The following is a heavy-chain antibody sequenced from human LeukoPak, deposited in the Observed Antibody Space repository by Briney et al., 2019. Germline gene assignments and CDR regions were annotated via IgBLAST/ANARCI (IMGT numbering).Heavy chain of an antibody. V-gene: IGHV3-21*04. CDR1: GFTFSSYS. CDR2: ISSSSSYI. J-gene: IGHJ5*02. CDR3: ARGSGAQDYDILTGYSLGWFDP. D-gene: IGHD3-9*01. Sequence: GGSLRLSCAASGFTFSSYSMNWVRQAPGKGLEWVSSISSSSSYIYYADSVKGRFTISRDNAKNSLYLQMNSLRAEDTAVYYCARGSGAQDYDILTGYSLGWFDPWGQGTLVTVSS.